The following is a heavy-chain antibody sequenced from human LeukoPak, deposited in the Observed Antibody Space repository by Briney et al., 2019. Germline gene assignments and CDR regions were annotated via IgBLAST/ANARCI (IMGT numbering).Heavy chain of an antibody. CDR1: GFSFTDYE. J-gene: IGHJ6*02. CDR3: TRISCSRTTCRYFYSVDV. Sequence: GGSLRLSCTASGFSFTDYEMSWVRQAPGKGLEWISYFGATGTTMFYADSVKGRFTVSRDNDKNSVFLQMDSLRVEDTALYYCTRISCSRTTCRYFYSVDVWGHGTTVTVYS. CDR2: FGATGTTM. D-gene: IGHD2-2*01. V-gene: IGHV3-48*03.